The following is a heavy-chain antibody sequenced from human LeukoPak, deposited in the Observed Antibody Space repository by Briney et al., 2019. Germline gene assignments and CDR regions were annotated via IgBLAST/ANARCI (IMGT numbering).Heavy chain of an antibody. V-gene: IGHV3-23*01. J-gene: IGHJ5*02. CDR1: GFTLNSYA. CDR2: ISGSGDST. D-gene: IGHD6-19*01. Sequence: GGSLRLSCATSGFTLNSYAMSWVRQAPGKGLEWVSTISGSGDSTYYADSVKGRFTISRDNSKNTLYLQMNSLRGDDTAVYYCIGGYSSAWYNWFDRWGQGTLVTVSS. CDR3: IGGYSSAWYNWFDR.